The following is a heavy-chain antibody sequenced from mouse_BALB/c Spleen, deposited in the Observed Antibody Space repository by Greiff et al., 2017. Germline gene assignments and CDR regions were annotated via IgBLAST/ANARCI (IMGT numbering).Heavy chain of an antibody. Sequence: VQLQQSGAELARPGASVKLSCKASGYTFTDYYINWVKQRTGQGLEWIGVINPGSGGTNYNEKFKGKATLTADKSSSTAYMQLSSLTSDDSAVYFCARSTVVATPLAMDYWGQGTSVTVSS. CDR3: ARSTVVATPLAMDY. D-gene: IGHD1-1*01. V-gene: IGHV1-54*01. CDR1: GYTFTDYY. J-gene: IGHJ4*01. CDR2: INPGSGGT.